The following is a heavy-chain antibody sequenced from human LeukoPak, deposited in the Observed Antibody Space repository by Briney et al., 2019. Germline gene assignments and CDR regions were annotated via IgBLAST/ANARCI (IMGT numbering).Heavy chain of an antibody. Sequence: PSETLSLTCTVSGGSISSGSYYWGWIRQPPGKELEWIGSIYYSGSTYYNPSLKSRITVSLDTSKNQLSLKLSSVTAADTAVYYCARDKTFEVVNFFDYWGQGTLVTVSS. D-gene: IGHD3-3*01. CDR1: GGSISSGSYY. CDR2: IYYSGST. J-gene: IGHJ4*02. V-gene: IGHV4-39*07. CDR3: ARDKTFEVVNFFDY.